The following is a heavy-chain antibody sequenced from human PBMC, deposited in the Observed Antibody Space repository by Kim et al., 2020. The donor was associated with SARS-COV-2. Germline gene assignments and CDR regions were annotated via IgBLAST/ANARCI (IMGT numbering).Heavy chain of an antibody. Sequence: GGSLRLSCAASGFTFSSYSMNWVRQAPGKGLEWVSSISSSSSYIYYADSVKGRFTISRDNAKNSLYLQMNSLRAEDTAVYYCARDRRYFDWLLSHDAFDIWGQGTMVTVSS. D-gene: IGHD3-9*01. V-gene: IGHV3-21*01. CDR1: GFTFSSYS. J-gene: IGHJ3*02. CDR2: ISSSSSYI. CDR3: ARDRRYFDWLLSHDAFDI.